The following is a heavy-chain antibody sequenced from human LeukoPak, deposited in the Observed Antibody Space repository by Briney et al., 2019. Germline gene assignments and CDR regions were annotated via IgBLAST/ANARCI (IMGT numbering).Heavy chain of an antibody. V-gene: IGHV1-18*01. CDR3: ARDYSSGWYSVDY. CDR2: IRSDNGRT. J-gene: IGHJ4*02. CDR1: NYTFTAYG. D-gene: IGHD6-19*01. Sequence: GASVKASCKTFNYTFTAYGINWVRQAPGQGLELMGWIRSDNGRTNYAQKLQGRVTLTTDTTTSTAYMELRSLRSDDTAIYYCARDYSSGWYSVDYWGQGTLITVSS.